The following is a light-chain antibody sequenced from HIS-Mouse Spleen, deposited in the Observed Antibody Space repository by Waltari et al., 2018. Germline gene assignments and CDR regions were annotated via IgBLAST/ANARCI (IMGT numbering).Light chain of an antibody. Sequence: SYELTQPPSVSVSPGQTARITCSGDALPKQYAYWYQQKPGQAPVLVIYKDSERASGLPERFSGSSAGTTVTLTISGVQAEDEADYYCQSADSSGTHVVFGGGTKLTVL. V-gene: IGLV3-25*03. J-gene: IGLJ2*01. CDR2: KDS. CDR1: ALPKQY. CDR3: QSADSSGTHVV.